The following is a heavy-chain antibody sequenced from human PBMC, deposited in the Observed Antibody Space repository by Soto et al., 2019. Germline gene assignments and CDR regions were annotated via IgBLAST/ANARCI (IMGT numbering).Heavy chain of an antibody. J-gene: IGHJ4*02. Sequence: SETLSLTCTVSGDSISGYSWSWIRQPPGKGLEWIGYINYSGSTNYNPSLKSRVTMSVDTSKDQFSLKLSSVTAADTAAYYYAIQRRVFPGGSCYCYFDYWGPGTLVTVSS. CDR3: AIQRRVFPGGSCYCYFDY. CDR2: INYSGST. D-gene: IGHD2-15*01. V-gene: IGHV4-59*01. CDR1: GDSISGYS.